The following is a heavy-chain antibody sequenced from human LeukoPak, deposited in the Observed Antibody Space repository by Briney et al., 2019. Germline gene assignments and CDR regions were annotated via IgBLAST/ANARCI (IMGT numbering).Heavy chain of an antibody. J-gene: IGHJ5*02. V-gene: IGHV3-30*02. CDR2: IRYDGSNK. Sequence: PGGSLRLSCAASGFTFSSYGMHWVRQAPGKGLEWVAFIRYDGSNKYYADSVKGRFTISRDNSKNTLYLQMNSLRAEDTAVYYCARAGDYGDYVGWFDPWGQGTLVTVSS. CDR1: GFTFSSYG. CDR3: ARAGDYGDYVGWFDP. D-gene: IGHD4-17*01.